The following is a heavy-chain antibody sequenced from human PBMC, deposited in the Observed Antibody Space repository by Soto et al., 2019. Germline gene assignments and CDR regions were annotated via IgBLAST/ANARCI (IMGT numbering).Heavy chain of an antibody. D-gene: IGHD6-13*01. J-gene: IGHJ4*02. Sequence: SGGSLSLSCAASGFTFSSYAMSWVRQAPGKGLEWVSAISGSGGSTYYADSVKGRFTISRDNSKNTLYLQMNSLRAEDTAVYYCAKDPGAMGSSSWYGGHWGQGTLVTVSS. V-gene: IGHV3-23*01. CDR1: GFTFSSYA. CDR2: ISGSGGST. CDR3: AKDPGAMGSSSWYGGH.